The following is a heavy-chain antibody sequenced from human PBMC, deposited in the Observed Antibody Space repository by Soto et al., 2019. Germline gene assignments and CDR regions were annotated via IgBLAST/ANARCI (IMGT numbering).Heavy chain of an antibody. Sequence: GGSLRLSCAASGFTFSDYYMSWIRQAPGKGLEWVSYISSSGSTIYYADSVKGRFTISRDNAKNSLYLQMNSLRAEDTAVYYCATRYCSGGSCYSGYFDYWGQGTLVTVSS. D-gene: IGHD2-15*01. CDR2: ISSSGSTI. J-gene: IGHJ4*02. CDR3: ATRYCSGGSCYSGYFDY. V-gene: IGHV3-11*01. CDR1: GFTFSDYY.